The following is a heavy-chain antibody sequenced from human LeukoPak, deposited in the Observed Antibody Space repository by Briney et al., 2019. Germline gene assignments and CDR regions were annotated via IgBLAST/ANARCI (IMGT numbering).Heavy chain of an antibody. CDR1: TYSISSGYY. CDR3: GRAETYSSGWYDPFFDY. D-gene: IGHD6-19*01. CDR2: IYHSGSS. J-gene: IGHJ4*02. V-gene: IGHV4-38-2*02. Sequence: SETLSLTCTVSTYSISSGYYWGWIRRPPGKGLEWIGSIYHSGSSYYNPSLKSRVTISVDTSKNQFSLKLRSVTAAETAVYHWGRAETYSSGWYDPFFDYWAREPWSPSPQ.